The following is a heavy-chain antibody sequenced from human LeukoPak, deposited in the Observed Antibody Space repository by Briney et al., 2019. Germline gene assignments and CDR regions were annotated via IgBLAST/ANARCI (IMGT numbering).Heavy chain of an antibody. CDR2: IIPFFGKT. J-gene: IGHJ3*02. CDR1: GGTFSSYG. CDR3: AGRGWQHHAFDI. Sequence: ASVKVSCKASGGTFSSYGIDWVRQAPGQGLEWMGGIIPFFGKTNYAQKFQGRVTVTADESTNTAYMELRSLAFDDTAIYYCAGRGWQHHAFDIWGQGTMVTVSS. D-gene: IGHD5-24*01. V-gene: IGHV1-69*13.